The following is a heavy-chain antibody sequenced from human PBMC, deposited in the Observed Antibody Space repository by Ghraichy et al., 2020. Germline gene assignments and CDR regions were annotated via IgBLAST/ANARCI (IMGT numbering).Heavy chain of an antibody. CDR2: IYYSGST. J-gene: IGHJ4*02. CDR3: ARQEGYSSGVY. CDR1: GGSISSSSYY. D-gene: IGHD6-25*01. Sequence: SETLSLTCTVSGGSISSSSYYWGWIRQPPGKGLEWIGSIYYSGSTYYNPSLKSRVTISVDTSKNQFSLKLSSVTAADTAVYYCARQEGYSSGVYWGQGTLVTVSS. V-gene: IGHV4-39*01.